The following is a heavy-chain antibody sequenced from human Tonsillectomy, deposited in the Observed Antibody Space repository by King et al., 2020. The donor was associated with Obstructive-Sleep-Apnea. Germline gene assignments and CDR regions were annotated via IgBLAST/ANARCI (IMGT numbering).Heavy chain of an antibody. D-gene: IGHD3-10*01. CDR1: GYSFTIYW. Sequence: VQLVESGAEVKKPGESLKISCKGSGYSFTIYWIGWVRQMPGKSLEWMGIIYPGDFDTRYSPSFQGQVTISADKAISTVNLQGSSLKASDTAMYYCARQGFGGQGSNWCDPWGQGTLVTVSS. V-gene: IGHV5-51*01. CDR3: ARQGFGGQGSNWCDP. CDR2: IYPGDFDT. J-gene: IGHJ5*02.